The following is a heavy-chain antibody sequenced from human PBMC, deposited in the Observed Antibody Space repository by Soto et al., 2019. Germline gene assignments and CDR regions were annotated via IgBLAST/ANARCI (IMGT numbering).Heavy chain of an antibody. Sequence: GGSLRLSCVASGFTFSDYYMSWIRQAPGKGLEWVSYISSSGSTIYYADSVKGRFTISRDNAKNSLYLQMNSLRAEDTAVYYCASSRYYYYYMDVWGKGTTVTVSS. CDR2: ISSSGSTI. CDR3: ASSRYYYYYMDV. CDR1: GFTFSDYY. J-gene: IGHJ6*03. V-gene: IGHV3-11*01. D-gene: IGHD4-17*01.